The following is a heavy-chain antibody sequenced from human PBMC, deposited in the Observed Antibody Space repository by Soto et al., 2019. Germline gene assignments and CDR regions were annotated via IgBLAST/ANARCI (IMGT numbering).Heavy chain of an antibody. CDR2: IGSKGETYAT. Sequence: GGSLRLSCVTSGFTFISHTMNWVRQAPGKGLEWLGRIGSKGETYATAYAASVKGRFTISRDDSKNTAYLQMNSLESEDTAVDYCSREDSDWFVIWGRGTLVTVSS. V-gene: IGHV3-73*01. J-gene: IGHJ4*02. CDR1: GFTFISHT. D-gene: IGHD3-9*01. CDR3: SREDSDWFVI.